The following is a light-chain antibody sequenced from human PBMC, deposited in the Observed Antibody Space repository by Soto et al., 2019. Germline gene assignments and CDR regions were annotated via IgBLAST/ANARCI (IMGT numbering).Light chain of an antibody. Sequence: DIQMTQSPSSLSASVGDRVTITCRTSQSISSYLNLYQQKPGKAPKLLIYAASSLQSGVPSRFSGSGSGTDFTLTISSLQPEDFATYYCQQSYSTPWTFGQGTRLEIK. J-gene: IGKJ5*01. V-gene: IGKV1-39*01. CDR2: AAS. CDR3: QQSYSTPWT. CDR1: QSISSY.